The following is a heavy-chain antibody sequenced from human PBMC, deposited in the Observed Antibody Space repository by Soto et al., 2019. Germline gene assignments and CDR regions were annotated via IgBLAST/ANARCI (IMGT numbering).Heavy chain of an antibody. J-gene: IGHJ6*03. CDR3: ASPGGRFLEWLALGSYYYMDV. CDR2: ISSSSSTI. V-gene: IGHV3-48*01. CDR1: GFTFSSYS. D-gene: IGHD3-3*01. Sequence: PGGSLRLSGAVSGFTFSSYSMNWVRQAPGKGLEWVSYISSSSSTIYYADSVKGRFTISRDNAKNSLYLQMNSLRAEDTAVYYCASPGGRFLEWLALGSYYYMDVWGKGTKVTVSS.